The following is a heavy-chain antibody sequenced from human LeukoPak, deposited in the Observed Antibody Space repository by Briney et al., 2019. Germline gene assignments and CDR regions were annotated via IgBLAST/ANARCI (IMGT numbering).Heavy chain of an antibody. CDR2: INHSGST. J-gene: IGHJ4*02. V-gene: IGHV4-34*01. Sequence: PSETLSLTCAVYGGSFSGYYWSWIRQPPGKGLEWIGEINHSGSTNYNPSLKSRVTISVDTSKNQFSLKLSSVTAADTAVYCRARVKYSTYYYDSSGYISYFDYWGQGTLVTVSS. CDR3: ARVKYSTYYYDSSGYISYFDY. CDR1: GGSFSGYY. D-gene: IGHD3-22*01.